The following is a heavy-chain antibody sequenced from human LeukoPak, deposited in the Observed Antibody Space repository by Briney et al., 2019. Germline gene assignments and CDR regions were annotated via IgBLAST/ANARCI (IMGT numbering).Heavy chain of an antibody. CDR2: INNSGST. J-gene: IGHJ6*04. D-gene: IGHD2-2*01. CDR1: RGSFSGDY. Sequence: PSETPSLTRAVYRGSFSGDYWRWIREPPGKGVEWIGGINNSGSTNYNTSLQSRVTKSVDTSKNKFSLKLSSVTAADTAVYYCASLPSGRHIRGYCSSTSCLDVWGKGTTVTVSS. V-gene: IGHV4-34*01. CDR3: ASLPSGRHIRGYCSSTSCLDV.